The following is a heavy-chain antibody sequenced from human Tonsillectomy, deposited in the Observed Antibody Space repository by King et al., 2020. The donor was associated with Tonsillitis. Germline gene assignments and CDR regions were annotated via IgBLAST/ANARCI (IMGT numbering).Heavy chain of an antibody. V-gene: IGHV3-11*06. CDR1: GFTFSVYY. CDR3: ARDLYYYDSSGYPPGY. CDR2: ISSSSSYT. D-gene: IGHD3-22*01. Sequence: VQLVESGGGLVKPGGSLRLSCAASGFTFSVYYMSWIRQAPGKGLEWVSYISSSSSYTNYADSVKGRFTISRDNAKNSLYLQMNSLRAEDTAVYYCARDLYYYDSSGYPPGYWGQGTLVTVSS. J-gene: IGHJ4*02.